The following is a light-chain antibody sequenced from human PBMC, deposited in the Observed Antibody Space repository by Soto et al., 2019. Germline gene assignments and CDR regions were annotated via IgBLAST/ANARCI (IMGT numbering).Light chain of an antibody. CDR1: QSVSSTY. Sequence: EIVLTQSPGTLSLSPGERATLSCRASQSVSSTYLAWYQQKPGQAPRLLIYGASNRATGIPDRFSGSGSGTDVTVTISRLEPEDFAVYYCQQYGGSRWTFGQGTRVHI. CDR3: QQYGGSRWT. J-gene: IGKJ1*01. V-gene: IGKV3-20*01. CDR2: GAS.